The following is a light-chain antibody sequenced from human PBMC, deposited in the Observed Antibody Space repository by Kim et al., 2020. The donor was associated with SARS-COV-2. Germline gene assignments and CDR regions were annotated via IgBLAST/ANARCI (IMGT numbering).Light chain of an antibody. Sequence: QPVTISGTGTSSDGGGYNYVSWYQQHPGKAPKLMIYEVSQRPSGVPDRFSGSKSGNTASLTVSGLQAEDEADYYCSSYAGSNNPWVFGGGTKLTVL. CDR2: EVS. J-gene: IGLJ3*02. CDR3: SSYAGSNNPWV. CDR1: SSDGGGYNY. V-gene: IGLV2-8*01.